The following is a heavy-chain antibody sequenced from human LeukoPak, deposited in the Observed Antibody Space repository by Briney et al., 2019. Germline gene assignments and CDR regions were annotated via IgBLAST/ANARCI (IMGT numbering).Heavy chain of an antibody. CDR2: IYYSGST. CDR1: GGSVSSGSYY. J-gene: IGHJ4*02. D-gene: IGHD3-3*01. CDR3: ASQSAGYDFWSGYRY. Sequence: SETLSLTCTVSGGSVSSGSYYWSRIRQPPGKGLEWIGYIYYSGSTNYNPSLKSRVTISVDTSKNQFSLKLSSVTAADTAVYYCASQSAGYDFWSGYRYWGQGTLVTVSS. V-gene: IGHV4-61*01.